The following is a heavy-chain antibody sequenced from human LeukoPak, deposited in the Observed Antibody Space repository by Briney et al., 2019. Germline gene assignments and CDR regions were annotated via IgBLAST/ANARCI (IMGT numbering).Heavy chain of an antibody. J-gene: IGHJ3*02. CDR2: INPSGGST. CDR3: ARSLFGFGELYGHDAFDI. CDR1: GYTFTSYY. Sequence: ASVKVSCKASGYTFTSYYMHWVRQAPGQGLEWMGIINPSGGSTSYAQKFQGRVTMTRDTSTSTVYMELSSLRSEDTAVYYCARSLFGFGELYGHDAFDIWGQGTMVTVSS. V-gene: IGHV1-46*01. D-gene: IGHD3-10*01.